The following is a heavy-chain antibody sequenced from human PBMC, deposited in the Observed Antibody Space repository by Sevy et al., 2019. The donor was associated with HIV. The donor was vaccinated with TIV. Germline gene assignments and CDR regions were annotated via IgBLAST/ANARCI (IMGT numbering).Heavy chain of an antibody. CDR1: GFTFNTFS. D-gene: IGHD5-12*01. V-gene: IGHV3-21*01. J-gene: IGHJ6*02. CDR2: ISSSSNYI. CDR3: VRDQKGQYSAYDGAGYYGMDV. Sequence: GGSLRLSCAASGFTFNTFSMNWVRQRPEKGLEWVSSISSSSNYIFYADSVKGRFTISRDKAKDSRYLKMNSLRAEDTAVYYCVRDQKGQYSAYDGAGYYGMDVWGPGTTVTVSS.